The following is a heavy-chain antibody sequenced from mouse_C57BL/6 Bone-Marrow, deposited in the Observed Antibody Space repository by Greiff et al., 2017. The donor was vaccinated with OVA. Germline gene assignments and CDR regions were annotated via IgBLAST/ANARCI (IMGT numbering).Heavy chain of an antibody. CDR3: TLHYYGSSPFAY. D-gene: IGHD1-1*01. J-gene: IGHJ3*01. V-gene: IGHV14-4*01. CDR2: IEPENGDT. CDR1: GFNIKADY. Sequence: EVKVVESGAELVRPGASVKLSCTASGFNIKADYMHWVKQRPEQGLEWIGWIEPENGDTEYASKFQGKATITADTSSNTAYLQLSSLTSADTAVYYCTLHYYGSSPFAYWGQGTLVTVSA.